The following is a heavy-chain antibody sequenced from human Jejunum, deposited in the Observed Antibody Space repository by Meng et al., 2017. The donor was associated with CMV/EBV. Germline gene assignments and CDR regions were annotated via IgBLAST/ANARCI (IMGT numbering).Heavy chain of an antibody. Sequence: HITLKESCPTLVKPTQTLTLTCAFSGLSTISSGVGVGWIRQPPGKALEWLALIYWDDDKRYSPSLRGRLTITKDTSKNEVVLTMTNMDPVDTGTYYCAHFVGGYYPSRPDYWGQGTLVTVSS. D-gene: IGHD1-26*01. J-gene: IGHJ4*02. CDR1: GLSTISSGVG. CDR3: AHFVGGYYPSRPDY. V-gene: IGHV2-5*02. CDR2: IYWDDDK.